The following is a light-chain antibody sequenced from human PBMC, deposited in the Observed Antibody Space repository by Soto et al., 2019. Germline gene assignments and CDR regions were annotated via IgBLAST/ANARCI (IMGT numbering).Light chain of an antibody. CDR3: SSYTSTSRYV. Sequence: QSALTQPPSVSGSPGQSVTISCTGTSSDVGKYDRVSWYQQPPGTAPKLIIYEVTNRPSGVPARFSGSKSGNTASPTISGLQAEDEADYYCSSYTSTSRYVFGAGTKLTVL. J-gene: IGLJ1*01. V-gene: IGLV2-18*02. CDR1: SSDVGKYDR. CDR2: EVT.